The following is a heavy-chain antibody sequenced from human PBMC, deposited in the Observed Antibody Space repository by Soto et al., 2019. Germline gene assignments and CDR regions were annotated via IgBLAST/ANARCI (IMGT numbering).Heavy chain of an antibody. CDR1: VGTFSSYA. Sequence: QVQLVQSGAEVKKPGSSVKVSCKASVGTFSSYAISWVRQAPGQGLEWMGGIIPIFGTANYAQKFQGRVTITADESTSTAYMELSSLRSEDTAVYYCARATTVVTHGAFDIWGQGTMVTVSS. V-gene: IGHV1-69*12. D-gene: IGHD4-17*01. CDR2: IIPIFGTA. CDR3: ARATTVVTHGAFDI. J-gene: IGHJ3*02.